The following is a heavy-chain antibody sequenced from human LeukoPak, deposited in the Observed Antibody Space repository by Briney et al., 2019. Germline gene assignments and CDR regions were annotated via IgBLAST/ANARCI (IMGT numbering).Heavy chain of an antibody. CDR3: AKDVERSFDYTNSLDH. CDR2: IWSDGSNR. Sequence: GGSLRLSCAASGFTFSSYGMHWVRQAPGKGLEWVAVIWSDGSNRFYADSVKGRFAISRDDSRKMVYLQMNSLRAADTAVYYCAKDVERSFDYTNSLDHWGQGTLVAVSS. D-gene: IGHD4-11*01. CDR1: GFTFSSYG. J-gene: IGHJ4*02. V-gene: IGHV3-33*06.